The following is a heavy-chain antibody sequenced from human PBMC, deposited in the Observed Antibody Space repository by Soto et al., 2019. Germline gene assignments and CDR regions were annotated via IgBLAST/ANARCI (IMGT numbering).Heavy chain of an antibody. J-gene: IGHJ3*02. D-gene: IGHD3-22*01. Sequence: PSETLSLTCSVSGGSISSYYWSWIRQSAGKGLEWIGRIYTSGITNYNPSLKSRVTMSIDTSKNQFSLKLTSVTAADTAVYYCARGWDYYDSSGFSRFDDAFDIWGPGTMVTVSS. V-gene: IGHV4-4*07. CDR2: IYTSGIT. CDR3: ARGWDYYDSSGFSRFDDAFDI. CDR1: GGSISSYY.